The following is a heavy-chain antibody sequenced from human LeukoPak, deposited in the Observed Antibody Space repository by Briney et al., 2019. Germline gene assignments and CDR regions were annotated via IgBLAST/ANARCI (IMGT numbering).Heavy chain of an antibody. CDR1: DGSINNYY. V-gene: IGHV4-4*07. CDR2: IYSTGST. CDR3: ARANNGDVDY. J-gene: IGHJ4*02. D-gene: IGHD4-17*01. Sequence: SETLSLTCIVSDGSINNYYWSWIRQPAGKGLEWIGRIYSTGSTNYNPSLKSRVTISIDKSKNQFSLKVSSVTAADTAVYYCARANNGDVDYWGQGTLVTVSS.